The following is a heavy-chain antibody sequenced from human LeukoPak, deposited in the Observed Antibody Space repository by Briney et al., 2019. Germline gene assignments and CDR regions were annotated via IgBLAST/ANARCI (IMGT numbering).Heavy chain of an antibody. Sequence: GGSLRLSCAASGFTFSSYSMNWVRQAPGKGLEWVSSISSSSSYIYCADSVKGRFTISRDNAKNSLYLQMNSLRAEDTAVYYCARGRPIAVAGTGWFDPWGQGTLVTVSS. V-gene: IGHV3-21*01. CDR1: GFTFSSYS. J-gene: IGHJ5*02. CDR3: ARGRPIAVAGTGWFDP. CDR2: ISSSSSYI. D-gene: IGHD6-19*01.